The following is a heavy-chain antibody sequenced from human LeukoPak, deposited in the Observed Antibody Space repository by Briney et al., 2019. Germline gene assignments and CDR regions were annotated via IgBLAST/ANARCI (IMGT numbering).Heavy chain of an antibody. CDR1: GFTFSSYA. CDR3: AKDVVTQYRYFDL. J-gene: IGHJ2*01. CDR2: ISGSGGDT. V-gene: IGHV3-23*01. D-gene: IGHD4-23*01. Sequence: GGSLRLSCAASGFTFSSYAMSWVRQAPGKGLEWVSGISGSGGDTYYADSVKGRFTISRDNSKNTLYLQVNSLRAEDTAIYYCAKDVVTQYRYFDLWGRGTLVTVSS.